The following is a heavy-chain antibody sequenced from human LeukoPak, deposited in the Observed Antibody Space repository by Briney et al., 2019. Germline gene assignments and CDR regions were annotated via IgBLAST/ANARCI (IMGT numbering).Heavy chain of an antibody. D-gene: IGHD4-17*01. V-gene: IGHV3-48*02. CDR2: ISSSSSTI. Sequence: GGSLRLSCAASGFTFSSYSMNWVRQAPGKGLEWVSYISSSSSTIYYADSVKGRFTISRDNAKNSLYRQMNSLRDEDTAVYYCARRPQYGDYVFDYWGQGTLVTVSS. CDR1: GFTFSSYS. J-gene: IGHJ4*02. CDR3: ARRPQYGDYVFDY.